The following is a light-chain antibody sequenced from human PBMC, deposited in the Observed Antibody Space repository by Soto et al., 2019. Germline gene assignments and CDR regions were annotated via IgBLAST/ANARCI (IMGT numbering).Light chain of an antibody. Sequence: QSALTQPASVSGSPGQSITISCTGSSNTIGGYNVVSWYQQHPGKAPKVIIYEGIKRPSGVSNRFSGAISGSTASLTISGLQAEDEADYYCCSYVGATTYVFGRGTKLTVL. J-gene: IGLJ1*01. CDR2: EGI. CDR1: SNTIGGYNV. CDR3: CSYVGATTYV. V-gene: IGLV2-23*01.